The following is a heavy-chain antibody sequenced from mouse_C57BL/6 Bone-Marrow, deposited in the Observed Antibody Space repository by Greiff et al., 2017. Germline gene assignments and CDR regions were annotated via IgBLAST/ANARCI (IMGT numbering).Heavy chain of an antibody. CDR2: ISSGGSYT. Sequence: EVKLVESGGDLVKPGGSLKLSCAASGFTFSSYGMSWVRQTPDKRLEWVATISSGGSYTYYPDSVKGRFTISRDNAKNTLYLQMSSLKSEETAMYYCARQDYWGQGTTLTVSS. CDR1: GFTFSSYG. CDR3: ARQDY. V-gene: IGHV5-6*01. J-gene: IGHJ2*01.